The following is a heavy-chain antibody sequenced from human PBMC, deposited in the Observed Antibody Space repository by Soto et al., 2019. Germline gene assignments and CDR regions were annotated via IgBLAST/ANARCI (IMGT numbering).Heavy chain of an antibody. CDR1: GGSISGSYYY. J-gene: IGHJ6*02. V-gene: IGHV4-39*02. D-gene: IGHD2-2*02. CDR2: VFYTGFT. CDR3: ARDYIVVVPAAIRTTYYYYYGMDV. Sequence: SETLSLTCAVSGGSISGSYYYWGWLRQSPGRGPEWIGSVFYTGFTSYNPSLESRVSVSVDTSKNQFSLKVSSVTAADTAVYYCARDYIVVVPAAIRTTYYYYYGMDVWGQGTTVTVSS.